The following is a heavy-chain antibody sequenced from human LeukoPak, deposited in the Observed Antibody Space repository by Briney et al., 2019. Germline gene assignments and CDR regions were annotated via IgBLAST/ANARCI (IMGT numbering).Heavy chain of an antibody. CDR2: IKQDGSEE. J-gene: IGHJ4*02. CDR3: AKPYYYSSESLK. Sequence: GGSLRLSCAASGFTFSTYWMTWVRQAPGMGLAWVATIKQDGSEEYYVDSVKGRFTISRDNTKNSLYLQMNSLRAEDRAMYYCAKPYYYSSESLKWGQGTLVTVSS. D-gene: IGHD3-10*01. V-gene: IGHV3-7*01. CDR1: GFTFSTYW.